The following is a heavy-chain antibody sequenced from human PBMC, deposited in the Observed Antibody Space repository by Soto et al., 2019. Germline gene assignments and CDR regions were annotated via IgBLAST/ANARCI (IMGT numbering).Heavy chain of an antibody. CDR1: GFTFSGSA. V-gene: IGHV3-73*01. Sequence: PGGSLRLSCAASGFTFSGSAMHWVRQASGKGLEWVGRIRSKANSYATAYAASVKGRFTISRDDSKNTAYLQMNSLKTEDTAVYYCTRVVPAALGPSYYYYGMDVWGQGTTVTVSS. CDR2: IRSKANSYAT. CDR3: TRVVPAALGPSYYYYGMDV. J-gene: IGHJ6*02. D-gene: IGHD2-2*01.